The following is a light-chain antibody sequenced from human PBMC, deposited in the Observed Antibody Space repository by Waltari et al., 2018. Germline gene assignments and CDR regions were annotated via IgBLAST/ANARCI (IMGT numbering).Light chain of an antibody. Sequence: QSVLTQPPSASGTPGQRVTISCSGSTSNIGSNTVSWYQQLPGTAPKLLIYTDDQPPSGVPDRFSGSKSGTSASLAISGPQSEDEAHYHCSAWDDNLNGVIFGGGTKLTVL. J-gene: IGLJ2*01. V-gene: IGLV1-44*01. CDR3: SAWDDNLNGVI. CDR2: TDD. CDR1: TSNIGSNT.